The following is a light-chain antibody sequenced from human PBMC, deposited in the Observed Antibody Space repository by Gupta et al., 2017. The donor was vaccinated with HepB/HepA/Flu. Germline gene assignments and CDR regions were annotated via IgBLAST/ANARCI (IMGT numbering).Light chain of an antibody. CDR1: QSIDRIS. J-gene: IGKJ5*01. CDR2: DTS. Sequence: ENVLTQSPGTLSLSPGERATLSCRASQSIDRISLAWYQQKPGQAPRLIINDTSNRATGIPDRFSGSGSGTDFTLTRGGLEDEDFAFYYWQQDSASFAFGQGTRLEIK. V-gene: IGKV3-20*01. CDR3: QQDSASFA.